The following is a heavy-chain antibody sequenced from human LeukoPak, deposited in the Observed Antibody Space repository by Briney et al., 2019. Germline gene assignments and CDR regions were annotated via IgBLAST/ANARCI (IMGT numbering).Heavy chain of an antibody. J-gene: IGHJ4*02. D-gene: IGHD4-11*01. CDR3: ARGRDYNDDY. V-gene: IGHV1-69*06. Sequence: KISCKGSGYSFTSYWIGWVRQAPGQGLEWMGGIIPIFGTANYAQKFQGRVTITADKSTSTAYMELSSLRSEDTAVYYCARGRDYNDDYWGQGTLVTVSS. CDR1: GYSFTSYW. CDR2: IIPIFGTA.